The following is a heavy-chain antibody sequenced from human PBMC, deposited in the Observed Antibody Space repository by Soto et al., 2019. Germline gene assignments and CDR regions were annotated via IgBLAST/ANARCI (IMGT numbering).Heavy chain of an antibody. J-gene: IGHJ6*02. D-gene: IGHD3-10*02. CDR3: AREPSMWHGYYGMDV. CDR1: GFTFSSYD. Sequence: GGSLRLSCAASGFTFSSYDMHWFRQATGKGLEWVSAIGTAGDTYYPGSVKGRFTISRENAKNSLYLQMNSLRAGDTAVYYCAREPSMWHGYYGMDVWGQGTTVTVSS. CDR2: IGTAGDT. V-gene: IGHV3-13*01.